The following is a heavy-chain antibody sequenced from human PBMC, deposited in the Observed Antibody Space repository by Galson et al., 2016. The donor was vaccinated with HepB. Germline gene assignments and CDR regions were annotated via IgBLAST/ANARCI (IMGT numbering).Heavy chain of an antibody. Sequence: SLRLSCAASGFTVSSNYMNWVRQAPGKGLEWVSVIYSDGRTKYTDSVKGRFTISRDTSRNTLYLQMNSLRAEDTASYYCSKLGGRYGSGYFQHWGRGTLVTVSS. V-gene: IGHV3-53*01. J-gene: IGHJ1*01. CDR1: GFTVSSNY. D-gene: IGHD6-19*01. CDR3: SKLGGRYGSGYFQH. CDR2: IYSDGRT.